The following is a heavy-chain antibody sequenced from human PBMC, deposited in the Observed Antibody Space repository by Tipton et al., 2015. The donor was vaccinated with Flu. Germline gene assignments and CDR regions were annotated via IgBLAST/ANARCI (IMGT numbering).Heavy chain of an antibody. CDR1: SYSIRSGSY. Sequence: LRLSCAVSSYSIRSGSYWGWIRQPPGKGLEWIGSIYQSGTTYYNPSLKSRVTISLDTSNNQLSLKVTSATAADTAIYYCARQSASNGYFSRLDSWGQGTLVTVSS. CDR2: IYQSGTT. J-gene: IGHJ4*02. D-gene: IGHD3-22*01. CDR3: ARQSASNGYFSRLDS. V-gene: IGHV4-38-2*01.